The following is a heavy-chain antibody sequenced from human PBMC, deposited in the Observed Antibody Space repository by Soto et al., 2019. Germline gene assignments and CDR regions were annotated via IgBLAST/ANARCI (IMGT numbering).Heavy chain of an antibody. V-gene: IGHV4-30-4*01. CDR2: IYYSGST. CDR1: GGSIRRGDYY. J-gene: IGHJ4*02. D-gene: IGHD1-1*01. CDR3: ARALYNWNEGFDY. Sequence: PSESLSLTCTVSGGSIRRGDYYWSWIRQPPGKGLEWIGYIYYSGSTYYNPSLKRRVTRSVDTSKNQFSLKLSSVTDADTAVYYCARALYNWNEGFDYWGQGTLVTVSS.